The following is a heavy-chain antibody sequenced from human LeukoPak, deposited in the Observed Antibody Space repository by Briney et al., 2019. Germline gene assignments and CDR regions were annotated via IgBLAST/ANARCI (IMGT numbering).Heavy chain of an antibody. Sequence: ASVKVSCKASGGTFSSYTTNWVRQAPGQGLEWMGGIIPIFGTANYAQKFQGRVTITADESTSTAYMELSSQRSEDTAVYYCARERRVLDDSSGFLWWGQGTLVTVSS. CDR3: ARERRVLDDSSGFLW. CDR1: GGTFSSYT. CDR2: IIPIFGTA. D-gene: IGHD3-22*01. V-gene: IGHV1-69*13. J-gene: IGHJ4*02.